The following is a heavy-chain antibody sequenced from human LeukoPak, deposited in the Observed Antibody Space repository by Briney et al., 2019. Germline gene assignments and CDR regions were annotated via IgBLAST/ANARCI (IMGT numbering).Heavy chain of an antibody. D-gene: IGHD2-15*01. V-gene: IGHV4-59*01. CDR2: IYYSGST. Sequence: SETLSLTCTVSGGSISSYYWSWIRQPPGKGLEWIGYIYYSGSTNHNPSLKSRVTISVDTSKNQFSLKLSSVTAADTAVYYCARELVYCSGGSCYFWFDPWGQGTLVTVSS. J-gene: IGHJ5*02. CDR3: ARELVYCSGGSCYFWFDP. CDR1: GGSISSYY.